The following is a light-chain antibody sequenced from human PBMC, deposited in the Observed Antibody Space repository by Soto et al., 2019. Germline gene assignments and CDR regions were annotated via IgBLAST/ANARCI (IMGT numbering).Light chain of an antibody. CDR1: NIGSKS. CDR2: YDS. CDR3: QVWDSSSDHDVV. Sequence: SYELTQPPSVSVAPGKTARITCGGNNIGSKSVHWYQQKPGQAPVLVIYYDSDWPSGIPERFSGSNSGNTATLTISRVEAGDEADYYCQVWDSSSDHDVVFGGGTKLTVL. V-gene: IGLV3-21*04. J-gene: IGLJ2*01.